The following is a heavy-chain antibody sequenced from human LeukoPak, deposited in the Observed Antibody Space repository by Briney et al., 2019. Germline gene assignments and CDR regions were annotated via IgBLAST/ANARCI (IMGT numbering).Heavy chain of an antibody. CDR3: AKSHHSSSWYMRVDY. J-gene: IGHJ4*02. D-gene: IGHD6-13*01. Sequence: SGGSLRLSCAASGFTFDDYAMPWVRQAPGKGLEWVSGISWNSGSIGYADSVKGRFTISRDNAKNSLYLQMNSLRAEDTALYYCAKSHHSSSWYMRVDYWGQGTLVTVSS. CDR2: ISWNSGSI. V-gene: IGHV3-9*01. CDR1: GFTFDDYA.